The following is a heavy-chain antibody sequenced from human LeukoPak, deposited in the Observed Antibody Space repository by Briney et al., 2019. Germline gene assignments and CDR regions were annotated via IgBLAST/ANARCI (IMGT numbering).Heavy chain of an antibody. V-gene: IGHV3-33*01. CDR2: IWYDGSNR. D-gene: IGHD6-13*01. CDR3: VRRGAGDTFDI. CDR1: GFFSNTYG. Sequence: PGRSLRLSCATSGFFSNTYGMHWVRQAPGKGLEWVAVIWYDGSNREYVDSVKGRFTISRDNSKNTLYLQLNRLRAEDTAVYYCVRRGAGDTFDIWGQGTMVTVSS. J-gene: IGHJ3*02.